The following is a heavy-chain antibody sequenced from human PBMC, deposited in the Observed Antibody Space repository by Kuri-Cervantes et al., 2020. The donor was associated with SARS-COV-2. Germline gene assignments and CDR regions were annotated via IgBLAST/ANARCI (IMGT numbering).Heavy chain of an antibody. CDR3: ARDRYDSSGGVYFQH. J-gene: IGHJ1*01. Sequence: GESLKISCAASGFTFSSYAMHWVRQAPGKGLEWVAVISYDGSNKYYADSVKGRFTISRDSSKNTLYLQMNSLRAEDTAVYYCARDRYDSSGGVYFQHWGQGTLVTVSS. CDR2: ISYDGSNK. V-gene: IGHV3-30-3*01. CDR1: GFTFSSYA. D-gene: IGHD3-22*01.